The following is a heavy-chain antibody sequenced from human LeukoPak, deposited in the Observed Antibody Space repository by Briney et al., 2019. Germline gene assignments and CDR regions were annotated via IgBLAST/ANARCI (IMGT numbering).Heavy chain of an antibody. Sequence: PGRSLRLSCAASGFTFSSYGMHWVRQAPGKGLEWVAVIWYDGSNKYYADSAKGRFTISRDNSKNTLYLQMNSLRAEDTAVYYCARADTAMASSGFDYWGQGTLVTVSS. CDR2: IWYDGSNK. J-gene: IGHJ4*02. CDR1: GFTFSSYG. CDR3: ARADTAMASSGFDY. D-gene: IGHD5-18*01. V-gene: IGHV3-33*01.